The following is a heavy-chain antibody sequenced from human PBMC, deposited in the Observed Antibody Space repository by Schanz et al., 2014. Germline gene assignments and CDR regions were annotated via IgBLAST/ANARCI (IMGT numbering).Heavy chain of an antibody. D-gene: IGHD3-9*01. J-gene: IGHJ4*02. CDR2: ISGSGAST. CDR1: GFTFSSYA. Sequence: EVQLVESGGGLVQPGGSLRLSCVASGFTFSSYAMSWVRQASGKGLEWVSAISGSGASTYYADSVKGRFTISRDNSKNTLYLQMNSLRAEDTAVYYCAKHVRSLTGNDYWGQGTLVTVSS. V-gene: IGHV3-23*04. CDR3: AKHVRSLTGNDY.